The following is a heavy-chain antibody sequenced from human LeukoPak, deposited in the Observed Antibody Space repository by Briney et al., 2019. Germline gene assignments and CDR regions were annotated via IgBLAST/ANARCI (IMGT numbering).Heavy chain of an antibody. CDR2: INHSGST. CDR3: ATTRRVAVAGRRYFDY. Sequence: SETLSLTCAVYGGSFSGYYWSWIRQPPGKGLEWIEEINHSGSTNYNPSLKSRVTISVDTSKNQFSLKLSSVTAADTAVYYCATTRRVAVAGRRYFDYWGQGTLVTVSS. J-gene: IGHJ4*02. CDR1: GGSFSGYY. V-gene: IGHV4-34*01. D-gene: IGHD6-19*01.